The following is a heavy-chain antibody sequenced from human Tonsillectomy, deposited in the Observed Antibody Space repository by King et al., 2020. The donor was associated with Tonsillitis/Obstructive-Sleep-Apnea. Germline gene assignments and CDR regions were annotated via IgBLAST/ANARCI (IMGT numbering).Heavy chain of an antibody. Sequence: VQLVESGAEVKKPGSSVKVSCKASGGTFSNYAINWVRQAPGQGLEWMGGIIPIFGTANYSQKFQGRVTITADDSSSTAYMERSSLRSEDTAVYYCARGPFGVVVVAATPYYFDYWGQGTLVTVSS. D-gene: IGHD2-15*01. CDR1: GGTFSNYA. V-gene: IGHV1-69*01. J-gene: IGHJ4*02. CDR2: IIPIFGTA. CDR3: ARGPFGVVVVAATPYYFDY.